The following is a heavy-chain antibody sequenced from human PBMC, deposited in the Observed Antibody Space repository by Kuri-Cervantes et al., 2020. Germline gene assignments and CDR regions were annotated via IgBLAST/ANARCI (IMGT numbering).Heavy chain of an antibody. J-gene: IGHJ4*02. Sequence: GGSLRLSWAASGFTFSSSWMHWVCQAPEKGLEWVADIKGDGSEKYYADSVKGRFTISRDNSKNTLYLQMDSLRAEDTAVYYCARDAIAVAGVLQYFDYWGQGTLVTVSS. D-gene: IGHD6-19*01. CDR3: ARDAIAVAGVLQYFDY. V-gene: IGHV3-52*01. CDR2: IKGDGSEK. CDR1: GFTFSSSW.